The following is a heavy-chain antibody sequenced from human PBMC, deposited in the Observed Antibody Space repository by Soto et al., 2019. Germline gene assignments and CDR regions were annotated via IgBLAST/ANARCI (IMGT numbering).Heavy chain of an antibody. CDR3: ARGSHINFEGLNV. CDR1: GGTIGDYS. CDR2: IFYRGKT. D-gene: IGHD2-21*01. J-gene: IGHJ4*02. V-gene: IGHV4-59*13. Sequence: PSETLSLTCSVSGGTIGDYSWNWIRQPPGKGLEWLGYIFYRGKTKYNPSPSLGGPVSLSTSNNKVSLTLTSVNAADSTVYSCARGSHINFEGLNVWGPGTQVTVSS.